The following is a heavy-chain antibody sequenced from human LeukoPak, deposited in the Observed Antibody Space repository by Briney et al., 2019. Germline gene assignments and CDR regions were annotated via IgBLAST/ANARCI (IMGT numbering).Heavy chain of an antibody. J-gene: IGHJ4*02. Sequence: SEALSLTCTVSGGSISSSSYYWGWIRQPPGKGLEWIGSIYYSGSTYYNPSLKSRVTISVDTSKNQFSLKLSSVTAADTAVYYCARRTGYYDGFDYWGQGTLVTVSS. CDR2: IYYSGST. CDR3: ARRTGYYDGFDY. D-gene: IGHD3/OR15-3a*01. V-gene: IGHV4-39*07. CDR1: GGSISSSSYY.